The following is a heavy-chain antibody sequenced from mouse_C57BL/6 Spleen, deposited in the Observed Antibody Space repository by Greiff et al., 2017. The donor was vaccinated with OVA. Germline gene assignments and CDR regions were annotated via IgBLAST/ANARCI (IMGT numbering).Heavy chain of an antibody. V-gene: IGHV5-4*01. CDR1: GFTFSSYA. J-gene: IGHJ2*01. D-gene: IGHD2-3*01. CDR3: ARAVYDGYYDY. Sequence: EVQVVESGGGLVKPGGSLKLSCAASGFTFSSYAMSWVRQTPEKRLEWVATISDGGSYTYYPDNVKGRFTISRDNAKNNLYLQMSHLKSEDTAMYYCARAVYDGYYDYWGQGTTLTVSS. CDR2: ISDGGSYT.